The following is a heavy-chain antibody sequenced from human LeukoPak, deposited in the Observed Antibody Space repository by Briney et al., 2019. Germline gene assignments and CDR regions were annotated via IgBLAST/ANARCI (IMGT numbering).Heavy chain of an antibody. CDR2: INHSGST. J-gene: IGHJ2*01. D-gene: IGHD3-3*01. CDR1: GGSFSGYY. CDR3: ARRVLNWYFDL. V-gene: IGHV4-34*01. Sequence: SETLSLTCAVYGGSFSGYYWSWIRQPPGKGLEWIGEINHSGSTNYNPSLKSRVTISVDTSKNQFSLKLSSVTAADTAVYYCARRVLNWYFDLWGRGTLVTVSS.